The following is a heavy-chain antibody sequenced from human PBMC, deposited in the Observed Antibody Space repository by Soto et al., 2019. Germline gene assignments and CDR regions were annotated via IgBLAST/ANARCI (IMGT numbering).Heavy chain of an antibody. CDR3: AQRLCDYGFGRERAKDFDP. J-gene: IGHJ5*02. D-gene: IGHD3-10*01. CDR2: IYWDDDK. V-gene: IGHV2-5*02. Sequence: QITLKESGPTLVRPTQTLTLTCTFSGFSLSTTGVGVGWIRPPPGKALECLALIYWDDDKRYSPSLKCRLTITKDTSKNEVILTMTNMDPVDTATDYCAQRLCDYGFGRERAKDFDPGGQGTLVTVSS. CDR1: GFSLSTTGVG.